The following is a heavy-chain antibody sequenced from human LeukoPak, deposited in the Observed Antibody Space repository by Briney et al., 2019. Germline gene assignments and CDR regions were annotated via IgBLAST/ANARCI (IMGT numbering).Heavy chain of an antibody. CDR2: INHSGST. V-gene: IGHV4-34*01. J-gene: IGHJ4*02. Sequence: SETLSLTCAVYGGSFSGYYWSWIRQPPGKGLEWIGEINHSGSTKYNPSLKSRVTISVDTSKNQFSLKLSSVTAADTAVYYCAGADSSGYYWGYWGQGTLVTVSS. CDR1: GGSFSGYY. D-gene: IGHD3-22*01. CDR3: AGADSSGYYWGY.